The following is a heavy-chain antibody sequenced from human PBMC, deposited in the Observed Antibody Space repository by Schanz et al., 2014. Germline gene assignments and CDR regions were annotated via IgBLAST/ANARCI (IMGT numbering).Heavy chain of an antibody. CDR2: INPSVGNT. CDR3: ARGPSTGAFDI. Sequence: QGQLVQSGAEVKKPGASVKVSCKASGYTFTSYGITWVRQAPGQGLEWMGIINPSVGNTNYAQKFRGRVTMTRDTSTSTVYMELSSLRSEDTAVYFCARGPSTGAFDIWGQGTMVTVSS. V-gene: IGHV1-46*03. CDR1: GYTFTSYG. J-gene: IGHJ3*02.